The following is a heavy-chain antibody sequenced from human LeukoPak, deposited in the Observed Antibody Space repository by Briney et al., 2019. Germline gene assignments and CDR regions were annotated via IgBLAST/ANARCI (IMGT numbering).Heavy chain of an antibody. Sequence: ASVKVSCKASGYTFTGYYMHWVRQAPGQGLEWMGWISAYNGNTNYAQKLQGRVTMTTDTSTSTAYMELRSLRSDDTAVYYCARRQQLDYWGQGTLVTVSS. D-gene: IGHD6-13*01. CDR3: ARRQQLDY. CDR1: GYTFTGYY. V-gene: IGHV1-18*04. J-gene: IGHJ4*02. CDR2: ISAYNGNT.